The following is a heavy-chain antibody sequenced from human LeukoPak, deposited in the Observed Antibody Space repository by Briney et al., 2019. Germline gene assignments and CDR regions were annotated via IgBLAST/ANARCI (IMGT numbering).Heavy chain of an antibody. V-gene: IGHV3-11*04. CDR2: ISSSGSTI. CDR1: GFTFSDYY. J-gene: IGHJ4*02. D-gene: IGHD1-26*01. Sequence: GGSLRLSCAASGFTFSDYYMSWIRQAPGKGLEWVSYISSSGSTIYYADSVKGRFTISRDNAKNSLYLQMNSLRAEDTAVHYCAKDRREWELQLDYWGQGTLVTVSS. CDR3: AKDRREWELQLDY.